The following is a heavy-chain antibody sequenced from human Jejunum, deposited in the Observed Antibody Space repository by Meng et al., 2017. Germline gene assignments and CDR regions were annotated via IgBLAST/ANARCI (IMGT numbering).Heavy chain of an antibody. J-gene: IGHJ4*02. CDR3: ARAPGYCSGGSCFPWDY. CDR2: IKQDGSEK. D-gene: IGHD2-15*01. CDR1: GFTFSSFW. V-gene: IGHV3-7*01. Sequence: GESLKISCAASGFTFSSFWMTWVRQAPGKGLEWVANIKQDGSEKYYVDSVKGRFTISRDNAKNSMYLQMNSLRGEDSAVYYCARAPGYCSGGSCFPWDYWGQGTLVTVSS.